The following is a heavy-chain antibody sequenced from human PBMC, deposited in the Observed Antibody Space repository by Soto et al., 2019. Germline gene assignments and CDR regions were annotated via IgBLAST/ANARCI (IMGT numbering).Heavy chain of an antibody. J-gene: IGHJ4*02. V-gene: IGHV4-34*01. CDR2: INHSGST. CDR1: GGSFSGYY. Sequence: QVQLQQWGAGLLKPSETLSLTCAVYGGSFSGYYWSWIRQPPGKGLEWFGEINHSGSTNYNPSLKRRVTIAVDTSKNQFSLKLSSVTAADTAVYYCARHPRAYGGNFRGAFDYWGQGTLVTVSS. D-gene: IGHD4-17*01. CDR3: ARHPRAYGGNFRGAFDY.